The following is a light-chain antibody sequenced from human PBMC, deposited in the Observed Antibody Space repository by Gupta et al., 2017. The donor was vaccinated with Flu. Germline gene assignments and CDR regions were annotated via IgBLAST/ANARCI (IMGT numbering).Light chain of an antibody. CDR2: GAS. CDR1: QTLSYNY. CDR3: QQFGSSPYT. J-gene: IGKJ2*01. V-gene: IGKV3-20*01. Sequence: ERATLSCRASQTLSYNYLAWYQQKLGQPPRLLIYGASSRATGIPDRFSGSGSGTDFSLIISRLDPEDFAVYYCQQFGSSPYTFGQGTKLEIK.